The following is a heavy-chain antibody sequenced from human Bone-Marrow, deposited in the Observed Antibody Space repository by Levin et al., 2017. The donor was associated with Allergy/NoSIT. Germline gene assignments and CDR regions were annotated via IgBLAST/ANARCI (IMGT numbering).Heavy chain of an antibody. CDR1: GFTFSSCE. Sequence: LSLTCAASGFTFSSCEMNWVRQAPGKGLQWVSYISPSGSTLYYADSVKGRFTISRDNVKNTLYLQMNSLRAEDTAVYYCARGDYGDYGYFDYWGQGTLVTVSS. CDR3: ARGDYGDYGYFDY. D-gene: IGHD4-17*01. CDR2: ISPSGSTL. J-gene: IGHJ4*02. V-gene: IGHV3-48*03.